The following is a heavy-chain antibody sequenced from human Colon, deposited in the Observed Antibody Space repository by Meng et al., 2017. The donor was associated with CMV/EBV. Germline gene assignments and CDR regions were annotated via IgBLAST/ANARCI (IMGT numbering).Heavy chain of an antibody. CDR2: MDPTTGRT. CDR3: ASHSSYVWGSHH. V-gene: IGHV1-2*02. D-gene: IGHD3-16*01. Sequence: QVQWVKFGAGVWMPGAPVKVSCKASGYSFTGYYIQWVRQAPGQGLEWMGWMDPTTGRTDYAQKFQGTVTMTRDTSISTAYLELSRLTSDDTAVYYCASHSSYVWGSHHWGQGTLVTVSS. CDR1: GYSFTGYY. J-gene: IGHJ1*01.